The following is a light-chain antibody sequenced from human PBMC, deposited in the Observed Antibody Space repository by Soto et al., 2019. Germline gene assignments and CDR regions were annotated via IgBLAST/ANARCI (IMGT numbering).Light chain of an antibody. J-gene: IGLJ1*01. CDR3: AAWDDSLGAYV. CDR2: RNN. CDR1: SFNIGTNY. Sequence: QLVLTQPPSASGTPGQGVSISCSGGSFNIGTNYVYWYQHLAGAAPKLLIHRNNQRPSGVPERFSASRSGTSASLAISGLRSEDESDYYCAAWDDSLGAYVFGTGTKLTVL. V-gene: IGLV1-47*01.